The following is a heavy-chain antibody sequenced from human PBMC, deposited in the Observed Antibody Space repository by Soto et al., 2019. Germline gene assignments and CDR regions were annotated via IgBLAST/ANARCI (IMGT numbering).Heavy chain of an antibody. CDR2: ISSSSSYI. V-gene: IGHV3-21*01. CDR1: GFTFSSYS. Sequence: GSLRLSCAASGFTFSSYSMNWVRQAPGKGLEWVSSISSSSSYIYYADSVKGRFTISRDNAKNSLYLQMNSLRAEDTAVYYCAIPWSGYFDAFDIWGQGTMVTVSS. CDR3: AIPWSGYFDAFDI. D-gene: IGHD3-3*01. J-gene: IGHJ3*02.